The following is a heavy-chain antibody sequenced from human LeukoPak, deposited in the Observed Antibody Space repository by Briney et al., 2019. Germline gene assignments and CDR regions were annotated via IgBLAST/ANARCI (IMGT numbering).Heavy chain of an antibody. J-gene: IGHJ4*02. CDR1: RYMLISYN. CDR2: VSGSGVNT. D-gene: IGHD2-2*01. Sequence: GASVKVSCKASRYMLISYNMQWVRQAPGQGLEWMGMVSGSGVNTKYAQKFRDRVTMTSDTSTSTVYMELSSLTSDDTAVYYCAREQHYATDYWGQGTLVTV. CDR3: AREQHYATDY. V-gene: IGHV1-46*03.